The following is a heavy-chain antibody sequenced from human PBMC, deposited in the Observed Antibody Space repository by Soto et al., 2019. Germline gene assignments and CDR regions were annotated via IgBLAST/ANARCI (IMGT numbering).Heavy chain of an antibody. J-gene: IGHJ5*02. CDR3: ARASGIAAAGTKFWFDP. CDR2: IWYDGSNK. V-gene: IGHV3-33*01. Sequence: GGSLRLSCAASGFTFSSYGMHWVRQAPGKGLEWVAVIWYDGSNKYYADSVKGRFTISRDNSKNTLYLQMNSLRAEDTAVYYCARASGIAAAGTKFWFDPWGQGTLVTVSS. CDR1: GFTFSSYG. D-gene: IGHD6-13*01.